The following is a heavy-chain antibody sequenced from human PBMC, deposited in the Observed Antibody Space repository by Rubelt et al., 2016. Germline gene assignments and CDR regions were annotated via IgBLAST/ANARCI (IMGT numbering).Heavy chain of an antibody. CDR1: GYSINNGYY. J-gene: IGHJ4*02. CDR3: ARPTGASAASGSFLV. Sequence: QVQLQESGPGLVKPSETLSLTCTVSGYSINNGYYWGWIRQPPGRGLEWIASFFHDGRTKYNPSLKRRGTISRDGSNDQFSLNRSSVTAADPAVYYWARPTGASAASGSFLVWGQGTLVTVSS. V-gene: IGHV4-38-2*02. CDR2: FFHDGRT. D-gene: IGHD3-10*01.